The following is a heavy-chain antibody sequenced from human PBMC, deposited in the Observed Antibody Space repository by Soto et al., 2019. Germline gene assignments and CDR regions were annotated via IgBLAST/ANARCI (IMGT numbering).Heavy chain of an antibody. D-gene: IGHD6-13*01. CDR2: INHSGST. Sequence: SETLSLTCAFYCGSFIGYYWSWIRQPPGKGLEWIGEINHSGSTNYNPSLKRRVTISVDTSKNQFSLKLSSVTAADTAVYYCAREVIGAAAGPGAFDIWGQGTMVTVSS. J-gene: IGHJ3*02. V-gene: IGHV4-34*01. CDR1: CGSFIGYY. CDR3: AREVIGAAAGPGAFDI.